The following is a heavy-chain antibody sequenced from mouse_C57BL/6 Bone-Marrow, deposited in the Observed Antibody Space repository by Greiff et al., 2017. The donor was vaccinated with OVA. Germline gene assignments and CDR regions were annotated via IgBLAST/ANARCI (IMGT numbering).Heavy chain of an antibody. D-gene: IGHD1-1*01. Sequence: EVQLQQSGPELVKPGASVKISCKASGYTFTDYYMNWVKQSHGKSLEWIGDINPNNGGTSYNQKFKGKATLTVDKSSSTAYMELSSLTSEDSAVYYCARRKDYYGSRDWYFDVWGTGTTVTVSS. J-gene: IGHJ1*03. CDR3: ARRKDYYGSRDWYFDV. V-gene: IGHV1-26*01. CDR1: GYTFTDYY. CDR2: INPNNGGT.